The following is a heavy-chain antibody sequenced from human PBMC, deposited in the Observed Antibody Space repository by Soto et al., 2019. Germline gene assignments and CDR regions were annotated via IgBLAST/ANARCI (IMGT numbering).Heavy chain of an antibody. CDR2: IYYSGST. CDR1: GGSISSGGYC. CDR3: AREYCGGECYYDY. D-gene: IGHD2-21*01. J-gene: IGHJ4*02. V-gene: IGHV4-30-4*01. Sequence: SETLSLTCTASGGSISSGGYCWSWIRQPPGKGLEWIGYIYYSGSTYYNPSLKSRVTISVDTSKNQFSLKLSSVTAADTAVYYCAREYCGGECYYDYWGQGTLVTVSS.